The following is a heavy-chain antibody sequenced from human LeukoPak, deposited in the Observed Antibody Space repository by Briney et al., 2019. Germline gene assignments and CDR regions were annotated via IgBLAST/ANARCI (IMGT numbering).Heavy chain of an antibody. D-gene: IGHD3-16*01. J-gene: IGHJ6*02. V-gene: IGHV3-9*01. CDR3: ARPAQGGGSQYYYYYVLDV. CDR2: ISWNSDSI. CDR1: GFTFDDYG. Sequence: GGSLRLACVASGFTFDDYGMHWVRHAPGKGLEWVSGISWNSDSIGYADSVKGRFTISRDNAKNSLYLQMSSLRPEDTVLYYCARPAQGGGSQYYYYYVLDVWGQGTTVTVSS.